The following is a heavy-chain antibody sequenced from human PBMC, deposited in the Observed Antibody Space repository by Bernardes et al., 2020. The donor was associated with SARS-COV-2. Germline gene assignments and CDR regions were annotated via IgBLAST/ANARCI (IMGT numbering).Heavy chain of an antibody. J-gene: IGHJ6*02. Sequence: SETLSLTCTVSGGSISSRSYSWGWLRQAPGKGLEWIGSIYYSGSTYYNPSLKSRVTISVDTSKNQYSLKVSSVTAADTAVYYCARQGHCSGGSCYADYYNGMDVWGQGTTVSVSS. V-gene: IGHV4-39*01. CDR2: IYYSGST. CDR1: GGSISSRSYS. CDR3: ARQGHCSGGSCYADYYNGMDV. D-gene: IGHD2-15*01.